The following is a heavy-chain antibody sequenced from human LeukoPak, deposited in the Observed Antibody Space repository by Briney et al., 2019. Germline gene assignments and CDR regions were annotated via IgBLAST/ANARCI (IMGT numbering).Heavy chain of an antibody. Sequence: GESLKISCAASGFTFSSYAMSWVRQAPGKGLEWVSAISGSGGSTYYADSVKGRFTISRDNSKNTLYLQMNSLRAEDTAVYYCAKDRTWWLAHFDYWGQGTLVTVSS. CDR3: AKDRTWWLAHFDY. CDR1: GFTFSSYA. J-gene: IGHJ4*02. V-gene: IGHV3-23*01. CDR2: ISGSGGST. D-gene: IGHD6-19*01.